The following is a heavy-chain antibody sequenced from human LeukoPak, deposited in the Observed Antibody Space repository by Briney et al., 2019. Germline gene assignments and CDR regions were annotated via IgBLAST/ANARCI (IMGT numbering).Heavy chain of an antibody. CDR3: AITYYYDSSGYSYFDY. Sequence: SVKVSCKASGYTFTGYYMHWVRQAPGQGLEWMGGIIPIFGTANYAQKFQGRVTITADESTSTAYMELSSLRSEDTAVYYCAITYYYDSSGYSYFDYWGQGTLVTVSS. CDR1: GYTFTGYY. D-gene: IGHD3-22*01. CDR2: IIPIFGTA. V-gene: IGHV1-69*13. J-gene: IGHJ4*02.